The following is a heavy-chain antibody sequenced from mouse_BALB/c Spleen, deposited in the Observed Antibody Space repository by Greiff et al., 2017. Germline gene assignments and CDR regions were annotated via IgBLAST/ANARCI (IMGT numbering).Heavy chain of an antibody. D-gene: IGHD2-14*01. V-gene: IGHV3-6*02. CDR3: ARGMGRYPYFDY. CDR2: ISYDGSN. Sequence: EVKLLESGPGLVKPSQSLSLTCSVTGYSITSGYYWNWIRQFPGNKLEWMGYISYDGSNNYNPSLKNRISITRDTSKNQFFLKLNSVTTEDTATYYCARGMGRYPYFDYWGQGTTLTVSS. J-gene: IGHJ2*01. CDR1: GYSITSGYY.